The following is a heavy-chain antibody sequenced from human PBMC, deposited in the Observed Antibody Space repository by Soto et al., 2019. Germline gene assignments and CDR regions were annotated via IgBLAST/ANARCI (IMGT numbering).Heavy chain of an antibody. CDR2: IKQDGSEK. CDR1: GFTFSSYW. J-gene: IGHJ5*02. D-gene: IGHD3-3*01. Sequence: PGGSLRLSCAASGFTFSSYWMSWVRQAPGKGLEWVANIKQDGSEKYYVDSVKGRFTISRDNAKNSLYLQMNSLRAEDTAVYYCARVVSYDFWSGPNWFDPWGQGTLVTVSS. V-gene: IGHV3-7*01. CDR3: ARVVSYDFWSGPNWFDP.